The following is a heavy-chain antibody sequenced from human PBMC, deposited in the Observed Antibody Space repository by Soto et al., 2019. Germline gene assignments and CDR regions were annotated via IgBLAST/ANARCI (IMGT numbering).Heavy chain of an antibody. CDR1: GGSISSGGYY. Sequence: SETLSLTCTVSGGSISSGGYYCSCIRQHPGKGLEWIGYIYYSGSTYYNPSLKSRVTISVDTSKNQFSLKLSSVTAADTAVYYCARVVPAAIRANWFDPWGQGTLVTVSS. J-gene: IGHJ5*02. V-gene: IGHV4-31*03. CDR3: ARVVPAAIRANWFDP. CDR2: IYYSGST. D-gene: IGHD2-2*01.